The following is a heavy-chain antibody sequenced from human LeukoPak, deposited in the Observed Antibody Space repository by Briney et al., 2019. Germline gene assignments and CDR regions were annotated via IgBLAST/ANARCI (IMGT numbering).Heavy chain of an antibody. J-gene: IGHJ5*02. V-gene: IGHV4-34*01. Sequence: KPSETLSLTCAVYGGSFSGYYWSWIRQPPGKGLEWIGEINHSGSTNYNPSLESRVTISVDTSKNQFSLKLSSVTAADTAVYYCARSGYYGSGSYYPRNWFDPWGQGTLVTVSS. D-gene: IGHD3-10*01. CDR1: GGSFSGYY. CDR3: ARSGYYGSGSYYPRNWFDP. CDR2: INHSGST.